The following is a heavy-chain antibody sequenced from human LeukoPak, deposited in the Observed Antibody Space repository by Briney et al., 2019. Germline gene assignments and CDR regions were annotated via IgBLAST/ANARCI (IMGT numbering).Heavy chain of an antibody. Sequence: PGGSLRLSCAASGFTFSSYWMHWVRQAPGKGLVWVSRMNSDGSSTNYADSVKGRFTISGDNAKNTLYLQMNSLRAEDTATYYCATSTERENYHYTANLWGQGTLVIVS. D-gene: IGHD3-16*02. V-gene: IGHV3-74*01. CDR3: ATSTERENYHYTANL. CDR2: MNSDGSST. CDR1: GFTFSSYW. J-gene: IGHJ4*02.